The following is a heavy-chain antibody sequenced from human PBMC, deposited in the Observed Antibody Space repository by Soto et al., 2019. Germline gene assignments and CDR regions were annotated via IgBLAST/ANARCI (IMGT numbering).Heavy chain of an antibody. D-gene: IGHD3-10*01. CDR3: ARHKPYGSGSYRLPLGLGVWYFDL. J-gene: IGHJ2*01. V-gene: IGHV4-39*01. Sequence: QLQLQESGPGLVKPSETLSLTCTVSGGSISSSSYYWGWIRQPPGKGLEWIGSIYYSGSTYYNPSLKSRVTISVDTSKNQFSLKLSSVTAADTAVYYCARHKPYGSGSYRLPLGLGVWYFDLWGRGTLVTVSS. CDR1: GGSISSSSYY. CDR2: IYYSGST.